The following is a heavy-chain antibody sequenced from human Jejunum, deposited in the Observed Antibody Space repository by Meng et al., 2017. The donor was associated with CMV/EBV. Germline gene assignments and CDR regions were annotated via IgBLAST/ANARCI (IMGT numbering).Heavy chain of an antibody. D-gene: IGHD3-10*01. J-gene: IGHJ4*02. V-gene: IGHV1-18*01. CDR2: INAYNGDT. CDR3: ARDGSWGFGASDY. Sequence: QAQLVQSGGEVKKPGASVKVSCKASGYTFTNYGITWVRQAPGQGLEWMGWINAYNGDTNYAQTLQGRVTLTRDMSTSTLYMDLSGLTYDDTAVYYCARDGSWGFGASDYWGQGTLVTVSS. CDR1: GYTFTNYG.